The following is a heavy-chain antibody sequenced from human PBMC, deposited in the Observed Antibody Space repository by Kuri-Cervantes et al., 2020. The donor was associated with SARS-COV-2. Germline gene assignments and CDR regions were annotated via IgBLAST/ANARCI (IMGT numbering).Heavy chain of an antibody. CDR3: ARGPYSSSTFDY. Sequence: GGFLRPPGAASGFTFSSYGMHWVRQAPGKGLEWVAVIWYDGSNKYYADSVKGRFTISRDNSKNTLYLQMNSLRAEDTAVYYCARGPYSSSTFDYWGQGTLVTVSS. D-gene: IGHD6-6*01. V-gene: IGHV3-33*01. J-gene: IGHJ4*02. CDR1: GFTFSSYG. CDR2: IWYDGSNK.